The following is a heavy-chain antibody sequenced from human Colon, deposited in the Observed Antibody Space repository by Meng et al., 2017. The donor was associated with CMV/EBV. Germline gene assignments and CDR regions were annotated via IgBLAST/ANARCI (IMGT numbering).Heavy chain of an antibody. D-gene: IGHD3-3*01. CDR1: GFTVSSNY. J-gene: IGHJ6*02. Sequence: GGSLRLSCAASGFTVSSNYMTWIRQAPGKGLEWVSSISSSSSYIYYADSVKGRFTISRDNAKNSLYLQMNSLRAEDTAVYYCARPLEWPGNYYGMDVWGQGTTVTVSS. V-gene: IGHV3-21*01. CDR2: ISSSSSYI. CDR3: ARPLEWPGNYYGMDV.